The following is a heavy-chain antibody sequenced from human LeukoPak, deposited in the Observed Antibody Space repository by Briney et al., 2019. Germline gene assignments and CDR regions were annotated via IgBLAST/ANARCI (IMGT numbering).Heavy chain of an antibody. J-gene: IGHJ4*02. CDR3: ARGIPPMVYGVFDY. CDR2: ISSSSSTI. D-gene: IGHD2-8*01. CDR1: GFTFSSYS. V-gene: IGHV3-48*02. Sequence: GGSLRPSCAASGFTFSSYSMNWVRQAPGKGLEWVSYISSSSSTIYYADSVKGRFTISRDNAKNSLYLQMNSLRDEDTAVYYCARGIPPMVYGVFDYWGQGTLVTVSS.